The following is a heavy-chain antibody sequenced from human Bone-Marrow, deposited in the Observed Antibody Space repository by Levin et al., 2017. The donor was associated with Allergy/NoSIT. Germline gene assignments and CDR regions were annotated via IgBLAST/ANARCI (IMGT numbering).Heavy chain of an antibody. J-gene: IGHJ5*02. D-gene: IGHD6-25*01. V-gene: IGHV4-39*07. CDR1: GVSIRNNDYY. CDR3: AIGHRQQHLDGYRFDP. Sequence: TTSETLSLTCTVSGVSIRNNDYYWTWIRQPPGKGLEWIGIIYYSGNTYSNPSLKNRVTMSKDTSQNRFSLNLRSATAADTGIYYCAIGHRQQHLDGYRFDPWGRGTLVTVSS. CDR2: IYYSGNT.